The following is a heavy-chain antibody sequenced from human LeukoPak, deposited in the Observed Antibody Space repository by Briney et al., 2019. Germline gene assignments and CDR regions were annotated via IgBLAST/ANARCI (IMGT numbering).Heavy chain of an antibody. CDR1: GYTFTSNA. D-gene: IGHD6-6*01. CDR2: INTNTGNP. CDR3: ARARPRIAARLSEYYFDY. Sequence: ASVKVSCKASGYTFTSNAINWVRQAPGQGLEWMGWINTNTGNPTYAQGFTGRFVFSLDTSVSTAYLQISSLKAEDTAVYYCARARPRIAARLSEYYFDYWGQGTLVTVSS. V-gene: IGHV7-4-1*02. J-gene: IGHJ4*02.